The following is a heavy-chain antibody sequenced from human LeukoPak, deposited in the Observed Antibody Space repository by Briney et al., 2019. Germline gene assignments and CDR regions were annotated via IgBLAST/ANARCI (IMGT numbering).Heavy chain of an antibody. CDR3: ARHSSGYPNYYYFYMDI. CDR2: IHSSGST. CDR1: GGSISSYY. Sequence: SETLSLTCTVSGGSISSYYWSWIRQPPGKGLEWIGYIHSSGSTNYNPFLKSRVTLSADTSKNQFSLRLSSVTAADTALYYCARHSSGYPNYYYFYMDIWGKGATVTVSS. V-gene: IGHV4-59*08. D-gene: IGHD3-22*01. J-gene: IGHJ6*03.